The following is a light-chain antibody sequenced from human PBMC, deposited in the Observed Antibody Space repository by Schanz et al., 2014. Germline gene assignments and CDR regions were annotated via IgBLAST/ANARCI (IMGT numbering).Light chain of an antibody. J-gene: IGLJ3*02. CDR1: SSDVGGYNY. Sequence: QSALTQPPSASGSPGQSVTISCTGTSSDVGGYNYVSWYQQHPGKAPKLMIYGVSHRPSGVSNRFSGSKSGNTASLTISGLQAEDEADYYCSSYTSIGTRVFGGGTKLTVL. V-gene: IGLV2-14*01. CDR3: SSYTSIGTRV. CDR2: GVS.